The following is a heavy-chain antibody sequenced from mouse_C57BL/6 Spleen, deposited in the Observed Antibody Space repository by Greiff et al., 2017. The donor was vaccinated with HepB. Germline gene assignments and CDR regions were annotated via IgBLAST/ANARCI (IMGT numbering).Heavy chain of an antibody. CDR1: GYTFTSYW. Sequence: VQLQESGAELVKPGASVKMSCKASGYTFTSYWITWVKQRPGQGLEWIGDIYPGSGSTNYNEKFKSKATLTVDTSSSTAYMQLSSLTSEDSAVYYCASSGATVAFDYWGQGTTLTVSS. D-gene: IGHD1-1*01. J-gene: IGHJ2*01. CDR2: IYPGSGST. CDR3: ASSGATVAFDY. V-gene: IGHV1-55*01.